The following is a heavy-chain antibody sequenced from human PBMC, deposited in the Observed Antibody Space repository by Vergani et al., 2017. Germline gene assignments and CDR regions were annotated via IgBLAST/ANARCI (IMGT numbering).Heavy chain of an antibody. V-gene: IGHV3-23*01. Sequence: EVQLLESGGGLVQPGGSLRLSCAASGFTFSSYAMSWVRQAPGKGLEWVSAISGSGGSTYYADSVKGRFTISRANSKNTLYLQMNSLRAEDTAVYYCANSHIKTEYDFWSAPPGGYWGQGTLVTVSS. CDR2: ISGSGGST. CDR3: ANSHIKTEYDFWSAPPGGY. CDR1: GFTFSSYA. D-gene: IGHD3-3*01. J-gene: IGHJ4*02.